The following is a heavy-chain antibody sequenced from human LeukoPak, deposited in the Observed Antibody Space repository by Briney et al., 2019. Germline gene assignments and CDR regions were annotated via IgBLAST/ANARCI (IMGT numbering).Heavy chain of an antibody. Sequence: PGGSLRLSCSASGLAVSDNFLSWVRQAPGKGLEWVSVIYSGERMFYADSVKGRFIISRDNSKNTLDLQMTGLRAEDTAVYYCARERGRGRDSPWFDYWGQGTLVTVSS. D-gene: IGHD1-26*01. J-gene: IGHJ4*02. CDR1: GLAVSDNF. CDR2: IYSGERM. CDR3: ARERGRGRDSPWFDY. V-gene: IGHV3-53*01.